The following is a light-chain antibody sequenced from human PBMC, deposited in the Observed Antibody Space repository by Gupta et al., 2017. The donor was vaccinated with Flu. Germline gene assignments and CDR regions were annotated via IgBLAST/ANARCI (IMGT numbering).Light chain of an antibody. J-gene: IGLJ2*01. CDR2: QDK. CDR3: QAWDSSIVL. CDR1: MLGKRF. V-gene: IGLV3-1*01. Sequence: SSGLTQPPSVSVSPGQTASITCSGDMLGKRFTYWNQQKPGQSPVLIMYQDKKRPSGIPGRFSGSSSGNTATLTISGTQALDEADYYCQAWDSSIVLFGGGTKLTVL.